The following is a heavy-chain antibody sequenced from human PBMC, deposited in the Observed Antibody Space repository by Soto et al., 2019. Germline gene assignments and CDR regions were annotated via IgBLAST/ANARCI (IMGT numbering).Heavy chain of an antibody. D-gene: IGHD4-17*01. V-gene: IGHV3-9*01. CDR2: ISWNSGSI. CDR3: AKAQWPTTVTTDYFDY. Sequence: EVPLVESGGGLVQPGRSLRLSCAASGFTFDDYAMHWVRQAPGKGLEWVSGISWNSGSIGYADSVKGRFTISRDNXKXXLYLQMNSLRAEDTALYYCAKAQWPTTVTTDYFDYWGQGTLVTVSS. CDR1: GFTFDDYA. J-gene: IGHJ4*02.